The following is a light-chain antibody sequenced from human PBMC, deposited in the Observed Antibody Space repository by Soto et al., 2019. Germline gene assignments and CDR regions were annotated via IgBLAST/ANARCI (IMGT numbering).Light chain of an antibody. CDR1: QSVSSNY. J-gene: IGKJ2*01. CDR2: GAS. CDR3: HQYGSSPYT. V-gene: IGKV3-20*01. Sequence: EIVLTQSPGTLSLSPGERATLSCRASQSVSSNYLTWYQQKTGQPPRRLLYGASSRATGIPDRFSGSGSGTDFTLTISRLEPEDFAVYYCHQYGSSPYTFGQGTKLEIK.